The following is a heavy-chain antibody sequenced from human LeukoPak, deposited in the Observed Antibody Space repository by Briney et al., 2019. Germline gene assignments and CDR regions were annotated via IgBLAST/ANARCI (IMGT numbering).Heavy chain of an antibody. CDR3: AREDSQTTVPEGMDV. CDR2: IYYSGTT. J-gene: IGHJ6*02. Sequence: SETLSLTCTVSGGSISYYYWSWIRQSPGKGLEWIGYIYYSGTTNYNPSLKSRVTISVDTSKNQFSLQLRSVTAADTAVYYCAREDSQTTVPEGMDVWGQGTTVTVSS. D-gene: IGHD4-17*01. CDR1: GGSISYYY. V-gene: IGHV4-59*01.